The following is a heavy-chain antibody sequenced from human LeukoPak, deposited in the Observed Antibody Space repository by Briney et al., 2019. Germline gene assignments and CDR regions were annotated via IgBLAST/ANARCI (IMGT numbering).Heavy chain of an antibody. CDR1: GYSISSGYY. D-gene: IGHD2-8*01. Sequence: SETLSLTCAVSGYSISSGYYWGWIRQPPGKGLEWIGSIYHSGSTYYNPSLKSRVTISVDTSKNQFSLKLSSVTAADTAVYYCARGIVLMVYAPDYMDIWGKGTTVTVSS. CDR3: ARGIVLMVYAPDYMDI. J-gene: IGHJ6*03. V-gene: IGHV4-38-2*01. CDR2: IYHSGST.